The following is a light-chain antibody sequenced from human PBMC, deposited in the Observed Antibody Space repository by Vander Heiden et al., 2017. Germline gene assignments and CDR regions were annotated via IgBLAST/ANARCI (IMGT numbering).Light chain of an antibody. V-gene: IGKV3-20*01. J-gene: IGKJ5*01. Sequence: ELVLTQSPGTLSLSPGARATLSCRASQTVGSSYLAWYQQKAGQAPRLLIYDASSRATGIPDRFSGSGSGTDFTLTISRLEPEDFAVFYCQQYGSSPSPFGQGTRLEIK. CDR2: DAS. CDR1: QTVGSSY. CDR3: QQYGSSPSP.